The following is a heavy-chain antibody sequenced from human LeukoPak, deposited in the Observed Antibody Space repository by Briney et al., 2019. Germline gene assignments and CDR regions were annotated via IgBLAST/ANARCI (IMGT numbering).Heavy chain of an antibody. V-gene: IGHV4-39*01. J-gene: IGHJ4*02. D-gene: IGHD5-18*01. CDR1: DGSISSSSYY. CDR3: ARLFGRGRVYSYGWDYFDY. CDR2: IYYSGST. Sequence: SETLSLTCTVSDGSISSSSYYWGWIRQPPGKGLEWIGNIYYSGSTYYNPSLKSRVTISVDTSKNQFSLKLSSVTAADTAVYYCARLFGRGRVYSYGWDYFDYWGQGTLVTVSS.